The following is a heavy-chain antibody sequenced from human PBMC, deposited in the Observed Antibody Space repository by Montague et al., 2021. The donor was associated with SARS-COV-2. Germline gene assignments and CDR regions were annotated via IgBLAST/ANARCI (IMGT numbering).Heavy chain of an antibody. Sequence: SLRLSCAASGFTFSGYWMSWVRQAPGKGLEWVANIKQDGSEKYYVDSVKGRFTISRDNAKNSLYLQMNSLRAEDTAVYYCAREPGPYYDILTGLTVGYMDVWGKGTTVTVSS. V-gene: IGHV3-7*05. CDR1: GFTFSGYW. J-gene: IGHJ6*03. CDR3: AREPGPYYDILTGLTVGYMDV. D-gene: IGHD3-9*01. CDR2: IKQDGSEK.